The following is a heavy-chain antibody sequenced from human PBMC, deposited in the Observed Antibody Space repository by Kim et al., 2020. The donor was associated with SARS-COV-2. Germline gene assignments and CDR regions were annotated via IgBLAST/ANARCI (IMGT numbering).Heavy chain of an antibody. CDR2: IWYDGSNK. CDR1: GFTFSSYG. D-gene: IGHD2-2*01. Sequence: GGSLRLSCAASGFTFSSYGMHWVRQAPGKGLEWVAVIWYDGSNKYYADSVKGRFTISRDNSKNTLYLQMNSLRAEDTAVYYCARDRGYCSSTSCYEGGMDVWGQGTTVTVSS. CDR3: ARDRGYCSSTSCYEGGMDV. J-gene: IGHJ6*02. V-gene: IGHV3-33*01.